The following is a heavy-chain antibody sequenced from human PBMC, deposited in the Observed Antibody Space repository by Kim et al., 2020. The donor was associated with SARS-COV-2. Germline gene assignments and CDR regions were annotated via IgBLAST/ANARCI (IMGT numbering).Heavy chain of an antibody. D-gene: IGHD6-6*01. Sequence: GGSLRLSCAASGFTFSSYGMHWVRQAPGKGLEWVAVISYDGSNKYYADSVKGRFTISRDNYKNTLYLQMNSLSAEDTAVYYCASLQPYIAARPYGMDVWGQGTTVTVSS. CDR2: ISYDGSNK. J-gene: IGHJ6*02. CDR1: GFTFSSYG. V-gene: IGHV3-30*03. CDR3: ASLQPYIAARPYGMDV.